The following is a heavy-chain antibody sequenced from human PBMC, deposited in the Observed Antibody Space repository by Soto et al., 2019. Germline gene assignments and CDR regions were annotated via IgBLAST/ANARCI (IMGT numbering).Heavy chain of an antibody. CDR2: IIPIFGTA. J-gene: IGHJ4*02. CDR1: GGTFSSYA. D-gene: IGHD1-26*01. Sequence: GASVKVSCKASGGTFSSYAISWVRQAPGQGLEWMGGIIPIFGTANYAQKFQGRVTITADESTSTAYMELSSLRSEDTAVYYCAKEHTSIVGATRPDYWGQGTLVTVSS. CDR3: AKEHTSIVGATRPDY. V-gene: IGHV1-69*13.